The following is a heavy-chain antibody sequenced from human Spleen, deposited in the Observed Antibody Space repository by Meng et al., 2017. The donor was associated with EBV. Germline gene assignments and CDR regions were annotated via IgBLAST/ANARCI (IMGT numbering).Heavy chain of an antibody. CDR2: VHYTGST. D-gene: IGHD6-19*01. V-gene: IGHV4-39*01. Sequence: QLRESGPGQGKPSETLSPTCTVSGDSISSFSYWGWIRQPPGRGLEWIGSVHYTGSTYYSPSLKSRVTVSVDTSKNQFSLRLTSVTAADTAVYYCARPFPSWQSPRLDPFGAWGQGTLVTVSS. CDR1: GDSISSFSY. J-gene: IGHJ5*02. CDR3: ARPFPSWQSPRLDPFGA.